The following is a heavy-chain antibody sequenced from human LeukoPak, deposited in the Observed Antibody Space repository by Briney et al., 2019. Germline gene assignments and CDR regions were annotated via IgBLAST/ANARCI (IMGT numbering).Heavy chain of an antibody. CDR2: IYYSGST. J-gene: IGHJ6*03. D-gene: IGHD6-6*01. CDR3: ARDYRPLYMDV. Sequence: SETLSLTCTVSGGSISTSSYYWSWIRQPPGKGLEWIGYIYYSGSTNYNPSLKSRVTISVDTSKNQFSLKLSSVTAADTAVYYCARDYRPLYMDVWGKGTTVTISS. CDR1: GGSISTSSYY. V-gene: IGHV4-61*01.